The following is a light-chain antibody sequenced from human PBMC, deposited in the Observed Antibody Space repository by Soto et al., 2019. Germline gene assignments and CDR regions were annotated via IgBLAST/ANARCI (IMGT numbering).Light chain of an antibody. V-gene: IGKV3-20*01. Sequence: EIELTQSPATLSLSPGERATLSCRASQSVSSSYLAWYQQTPGQAPRLLIYGASSWATGIPDRFSGSGSGTDFTLTISRLQPEDFAVYYCQQYGSSPPTFGQGTKVEIK. CDR3: QQYGSSPPT. CDR1: QSVSSSY. CDR2: GAS. J-gene: IGKJ1*01.